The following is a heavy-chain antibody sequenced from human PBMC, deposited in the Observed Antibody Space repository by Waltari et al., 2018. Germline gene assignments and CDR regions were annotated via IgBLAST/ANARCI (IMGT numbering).Heavy chain of an antibody. Sequence: QVQLVQSGAEVKKPGSSVKVSCKASGGTFSSYAISGVRQAPGQGLEWMGGIIPIFGTANYAQKFQGRVTITADESTSTAYMELSSLRSEDTAVYYCARAKVVPAAYYYYGMDVWGQGTTVTVSS. J-gene: IGHJ6*02. V-gene: IGHV1-69*12. CDR2: IIPIFGTA. CDR3: ARAKVVPAAYYYYGMDV. CDR1: GGTFSSYA. D-gene: IGHD2-2*01.